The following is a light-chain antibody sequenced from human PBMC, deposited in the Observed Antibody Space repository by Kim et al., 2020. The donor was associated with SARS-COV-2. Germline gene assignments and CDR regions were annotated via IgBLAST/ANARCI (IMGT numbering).Light chain of an antibody. V-gene: IGLV4-60*03. CDR1: SGHSTYI. Sequence: QLVLTQSSSASASLGSSVNLTCTLSSGHSTYIIAWHQQQPGKAPRYLMKLEGSGSYNKVGGVPDRFSGSSSGADRYLSISNLQSEDEADYYCETWDSNSLWVFGGGTQLTVL. CDR2: LEGSGSY. J-gene: IGLJ3*02. CDR3: ETWDSNSLWV.